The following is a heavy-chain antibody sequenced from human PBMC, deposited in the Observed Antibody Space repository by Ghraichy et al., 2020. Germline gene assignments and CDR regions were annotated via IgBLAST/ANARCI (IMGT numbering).Heavy chain of an antibody. Sequence: SQTLSLTCTVSGGSISSGDYYWSWIRQPPGKGLEWIGYIYYSGSTYYNPSLKSRVTISVDTSKNQFSLKLSSVTAADTAVYYCARGAGGRAYGSGSYYYYYYGMDVWGQGTTVTVSS. J-gene: IGHJ6*02. D-gene: IGHD3-10*01. CDR3: ARGAGGRAYGSGSYYYYYYGMDV. CDR2: IYYSGST. CDR1: GGSISSGDYY. V-gene: IGHV4-30-4*01.